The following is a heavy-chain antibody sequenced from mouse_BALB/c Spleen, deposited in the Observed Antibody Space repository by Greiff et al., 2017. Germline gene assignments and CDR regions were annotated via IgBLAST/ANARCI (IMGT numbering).Heavy chain of an antibody. CDR1: GFNIKDYY. J-gene: IGHJ2*01. CDR3: KAWGGNYCPIDY. CDR2: IDPENGDT. Sequence: VHVKQSGAELVRPGASVKLSCTASGFNIKDYYMHWVKQRPEQGLEWIGWIDPENGDTEYAPKFQGKATMSADTSSNTAYLQLSSLTSEDTAVYYCKAWGGNYCPIDYWGQGTTLTVSS. V-gene: IGHV14-4*02. D-gene: IGHD2-1*01.